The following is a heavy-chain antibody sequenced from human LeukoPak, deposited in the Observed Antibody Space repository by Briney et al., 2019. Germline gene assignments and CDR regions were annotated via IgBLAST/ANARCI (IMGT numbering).Heavy chain of an antibody. D-gene: IGHD6-19*01. V-gene: IGHV3-33*01. CDR1: GFTFSSYG. CDR3: AARRGIAVNWFDP. CDR2: IWYDGSNK. J-gene: IGHJ5*02. Sequence: GGSLRLSCAASGFTFSSYGMHWVRQAPGKGLEWVAVIWYDGSNKYYADSVKGRFTISRDNSKNTLYLQMNSLRSEDTAVYYCAARRGIAVNWFDPWGQGTLVTVSS.